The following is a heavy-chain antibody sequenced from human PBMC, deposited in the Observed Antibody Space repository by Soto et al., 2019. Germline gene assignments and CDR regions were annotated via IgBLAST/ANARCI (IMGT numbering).Heavy chain of an antibody. CDR2: ISYDGSNK. D-gene: IGHD4-4*01. CDR1: GFTFSSYG. CDR3: AESRDHTVTTVFDY. Sequence: GGSLRLSCAASGFTFSSYGMHWVRQAPGKGLEGVAVISYDGSNKYYADSVKGRFTISRDNSKNTLYLQMNSLRAEDTAVYYCAESRDHTVTTVFDYWGQGTLVTVSS. J-gene: IGHJ4*02. V-gene: IGHV3-30*18.